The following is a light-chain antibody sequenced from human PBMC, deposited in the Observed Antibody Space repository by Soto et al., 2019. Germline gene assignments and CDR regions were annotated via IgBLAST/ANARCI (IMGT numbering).Light chain of an antibody. V-gene: IGLV2-14*01. Sequence: QSALTQPASVSGSPGQSITISCTGTSSDVGGYNYVSWYQQQPGKAPKLMIYDVSNRPSGVSNRFSGSKSGNTASLTISGLQAEDEADYYCSSYTSSSLYVFATGTKLTAL. CDR1: SSDVGGYNY. CDR3: SSYTSSSLYV. CDR2: DVS. J-gene: IGLJ1*01.